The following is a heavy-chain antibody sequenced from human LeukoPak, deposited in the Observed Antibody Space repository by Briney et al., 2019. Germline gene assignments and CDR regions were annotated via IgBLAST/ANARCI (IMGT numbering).Heavy chain of an antibody. V-gene: IGHV1-46*01. CDR1: GYTFTSYY. Sequence: ASVKVSCKASGYTFTSYYMHWVRQAPGQGLEWMGIINPSGGSTSYAQKFQGRVTMTEDTSTDTAYMELSSLRSEDTAVYYCASPPRGLLWFGEFYYWGQGTLVTVSS. CDR3: ASPPRGLLWFGEFYY. J-gene: IGHJ4*02. CDR2: INPSGGST. D-gene: IGHD3-10*01.